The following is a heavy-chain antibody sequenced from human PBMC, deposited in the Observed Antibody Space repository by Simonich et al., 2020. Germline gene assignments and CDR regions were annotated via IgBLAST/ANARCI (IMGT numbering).Heavy chain of an antibody. Sequence: QVQLVQSGAEVKKPGASVKVSCKASGYTFTGYYMHWVRQAPGQGLEWRGWNNPNSGGTNYARKLQGRVTMTRDTSISTAYMELSRLRSDDTAVYYCARVRFEAFDIWGQGTMVTVSS. J-gene: IGHJ3*02. CDR1: GYTFTGYY. CDR2: NNPNSGGT. CDR3: ARVRFEAFDI. V-gene: IGHV1-2*02.